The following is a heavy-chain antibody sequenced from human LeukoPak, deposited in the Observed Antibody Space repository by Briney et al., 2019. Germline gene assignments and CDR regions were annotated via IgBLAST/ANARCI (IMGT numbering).Heavy chain of an antibody. Sequence: SETLSLTCTVSGGSISSSSYYWGWIRQPPGKGLEWIGSIYHSGSTYYNPSLKSRVTISADTSKNQFSLKLSSVTAADTAVYYCARSHSGSYYSWFDPWGQGTLVTVSS. CDR1: GGSISSSSYY. CDR2: IYHSGST. CDR3: ARSHSGSYYSWFDP. D-gene: IGHD1-26*01. V-gene: IGHV4-39*07. J-gene: IGHJ5*02.